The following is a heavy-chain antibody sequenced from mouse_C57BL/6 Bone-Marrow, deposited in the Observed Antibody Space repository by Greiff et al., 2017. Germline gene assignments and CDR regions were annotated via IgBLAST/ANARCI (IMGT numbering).Heavy chain of an antibody. Sequence: QVQLQQSGAELMKPGASVKLSCKATGYTFTGYWIEWVKQRPGHGLEWIGEILPGSGSTNYNEKFKGKATLTVDTSSSTAYMELNSLTSEDSAVYYCARVETRDYYARDYWGQGTSVTVSS. CDR2: ILPGSGST. J-gene: IGHJ4*01. CDR3: ARVETRDYYARDY. V-gene: IGHV1-9*01. CDR1: GYTFTGYW.